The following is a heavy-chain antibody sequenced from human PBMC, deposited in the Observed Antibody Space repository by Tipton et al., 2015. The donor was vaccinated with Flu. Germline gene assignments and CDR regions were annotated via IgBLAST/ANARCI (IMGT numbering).Heavy chain of an antibody. CDR2: TYYRSKWYN. V-gene: IGHV6-1*01. CDR1: GDSASSNTAA. D-gene: IGHD6-19*01. Sequence: GLVKPSQTLSLTCAISGDSASSNTAAWNWIRQSPSRGLEWLGRTYYRSKWYNDYAVSVKSRITINPDTSKNQFSLQLNSVTPEDTAVYYCTRDLEVAGTRLVWFVPWGQGTLVTVSS. J-gene: IGHJ5*02. CDR3: TRDLEVAGTRLVWFVP.